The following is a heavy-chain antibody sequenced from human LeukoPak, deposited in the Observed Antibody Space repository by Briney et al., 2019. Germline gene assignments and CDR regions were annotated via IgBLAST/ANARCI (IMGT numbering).Heavy chain of an antibody. Sequence: GGSLRLSCAATGFTFSNFAMNWVRQAPGKGLEWVSYISSSGSTIYYADSVKGRFTISRDNAKNSLYLQMNSLRAEDTAVYYCAELGITMIGGVWGKGTTVTISS. V-gene: IGHV3-48*03. CDR1: GFTFSNFA. J-gene: IGHJ6*04. D-gene: IGHD3-10*02. CDR2: ISSSGSTI. CDR3: AELGITMIGGV.